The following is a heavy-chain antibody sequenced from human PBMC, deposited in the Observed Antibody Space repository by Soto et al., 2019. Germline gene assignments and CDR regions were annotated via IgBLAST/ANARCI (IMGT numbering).Heavy chain of an antibody. Sequence: PGGSLRLSCAASGFMFSNYWMSWVSQAPGKGLEWVAIIKQDGSDKYYVDSVKGRFTISRDNAKNSLYLQMNSLRIEDAAVYYCARNRDYAFDYWGRGTLVTVSS. CDR1: GFMFSNYW. J-gene: IGHJ4*02. CDR3: ARNRDYAFDY. V-gene: IGHV3-7*01. CDR2: IKQDGSDK. D-gene: IGHD4-17*01.